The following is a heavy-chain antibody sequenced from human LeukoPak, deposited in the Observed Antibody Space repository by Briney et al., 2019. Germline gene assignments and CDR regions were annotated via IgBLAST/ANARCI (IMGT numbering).Heavy chain of an antibody. J-gene: IGHJ4*02. CDR1: GFTFSSYS. D-gene: IGHD6-19*01. CDR3: ARELRIAVAGIDY. Sequence: PGGSLRLSCAASGFTFSSYSMNWVRQAPGKGLEWVAVISYDGSNKYYADSVKGRFTISRDNSKNTLYLQMNSLRAEDTAVYYCARELRIAVAGIDYWGQGTLVTVSS. V-gene: IGHV3-30*03. CDR2: ISYDGSNK.